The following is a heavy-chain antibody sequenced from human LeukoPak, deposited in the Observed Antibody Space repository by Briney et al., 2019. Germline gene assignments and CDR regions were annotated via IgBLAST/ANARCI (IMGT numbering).Heavy chain of an antibody. Sequence: GGPLRLSCAASGFTFSSYAMSWVRQAPGKGLEWVSAISGSGGSTYYADSVKGRFTISRDNSKNTLYLQMNSLRAEDTAVYWCAKGVDGYCSSNSCYAYDCWGQGTLVTVSS. CDR2: ISGSGGST. CDR3: AKGVDGYCSSNSCYAYDC. D-gene: IGHD2-2*01. V-gene: IGHV3-23*01. J-gene: IGHJ4*02. CDR1: GFTFSSYA.